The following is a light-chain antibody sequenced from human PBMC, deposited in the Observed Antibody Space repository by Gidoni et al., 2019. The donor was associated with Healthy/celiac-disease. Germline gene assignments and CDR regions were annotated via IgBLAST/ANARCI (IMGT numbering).Light chain of an antibody. CDR1: QSVSSN. CDR3: QQYNNWPPYT. V-gene: IGKV3-15*01. J-gene: IGKJ2*01. Sequence: EIVMTQSPATLSVSPGERATLSCRASQSVSSNLAWYQQKTGQAPRLLIYGASTRATGIPARFSGSGSGTEFTLTISSLQSEDFAVYYCQQYNNWPPYTFXQXTKLEIK. CDR2: GAS.